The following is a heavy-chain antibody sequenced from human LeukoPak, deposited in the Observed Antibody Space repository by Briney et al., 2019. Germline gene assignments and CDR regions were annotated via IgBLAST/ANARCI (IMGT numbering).Heavy chain of an antibody. V-gene: IGHV3-33*06. J-gene: IGHJ4*02. CDR2: IWYDGSNK. CDR1: GFTFSSYG. D-gene: IGHD1-26*01. CDR3: AKAWPELRDEY. Sequence: PGRSLRLSCAASGFTFSSYGMHWVRQAPGKGLEWVAVIWYDGSNKYYADSVKGRFTISRDNSKNTLYLQMNSLRAEDTAVYYCAKAWPELRDEYWGQGTLVTVSS.